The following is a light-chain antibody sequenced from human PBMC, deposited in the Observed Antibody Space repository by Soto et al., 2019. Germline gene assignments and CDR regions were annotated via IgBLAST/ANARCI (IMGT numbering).Light chain of an antibody. J-gene: IGLJ2*01. CDR2: GNS. CDR3: QSYDISLSVSVI. Sequence: QSVLTQPPSVSGAPGQRVTISCTGSSSNIGAGYDVQWYQQLPGAAPKLLIFGNSNRPSGVPDRFSSSRSGTSASLAITGLQAEDEADYFCQSYDISLSVSVIFGGGTKVTVL. CDR1: SSNIGAGYD. V-gene: IGLV1-40*01.